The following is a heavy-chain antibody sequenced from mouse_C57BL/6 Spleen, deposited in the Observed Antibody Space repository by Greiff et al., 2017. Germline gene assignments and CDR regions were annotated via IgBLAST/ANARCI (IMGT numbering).Heavy chain of an antibody. CDR3: ARYDGYWYFDV. V-gene: IGHV1-4*01. J-gene: IGHJ1*03. CDR1: GYTFTSYT. D-gene: IGHD2-3*01. CDR2: INPSSGYT. Sequence: VQLQQSGAELARPGASVKMSCKASGYTFTSYTMHWVKQRPGQGLEWIGYINPSSGYTKYTQKFKDKATLTADKSSSTAYMQLSSLTSEDSAVYYCARYDGYWYFDVWGTGTTVTVSS.